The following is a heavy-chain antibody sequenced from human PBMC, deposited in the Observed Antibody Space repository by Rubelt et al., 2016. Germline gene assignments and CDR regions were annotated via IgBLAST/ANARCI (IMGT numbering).Heavy chain of an antibody. V-gene: IGHV4-38-2*02. CDR3: ARGVVVAAPFDY. CDR2: IYYSGST. CDR1: GYSISSGYY. D-gene: IGHD2-15*01. J-gene: IGHJ4*02. Sequence: QVQLQESGPGLVKPSETLSLTCTVSGYSISSGYYWGWIRQPPGKGLEWIGSIYYSGSTYYNPSLKSRVTISVDTSKNQCSLKLSSVTAADTAVYYCARGVVVAAPFDYWGQGTLVTVSS.